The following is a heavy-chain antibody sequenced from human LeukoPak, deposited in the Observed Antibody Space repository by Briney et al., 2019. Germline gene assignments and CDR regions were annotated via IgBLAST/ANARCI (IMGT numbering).Heavy chain of an antibody. D-gene: IGHD6-19*01. CDR3: ARDPPHSSGPNSPCFEY. V-gene: IGHV1-18*01. CDR1: GYTFSTYG. Sequence: GASVKVSCKASGYTFSTYGISWVRQAPGQGLEWMGWISTYNGNTEYAQQFHGRVTMTTDTSTSTAYMELRSLRSDDTAVYYCARDPPHSSGPNSPCFEYWGQGTLVTVSS. J-gene: IGHJ4*02. CDR2: ISTYNGNT.